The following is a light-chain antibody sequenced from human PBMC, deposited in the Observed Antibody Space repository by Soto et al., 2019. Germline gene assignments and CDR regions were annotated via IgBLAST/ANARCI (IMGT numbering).Light chain of an antibody. J-gene: IGKJ5*01. Sequence: EIVMTQSPATLSVSPGERATLSCRASQSVRSSLAWYQQKPGQAPRLLIYGASTRATGIPARFSGSGSGTEFTLTISTLQSEDFAIYYCQQYNNWPPITFGQGTPLEIK. V-gene: IGKV3-15*01. CDR3: QQYNNWPPIT. CDR1: QSVRSS. CDR2: GAS.